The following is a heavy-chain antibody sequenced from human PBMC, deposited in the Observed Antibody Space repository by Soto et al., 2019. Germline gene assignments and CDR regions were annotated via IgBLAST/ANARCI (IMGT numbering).Heavy chain of an antibody. V-gene: IGHV1-69*01. CDR1: GGTFSSYG. J-gene: IGHJ5*02. CDR2: ITAIFGAA. Sequence: QVQLVQSGAEVKKPGSSVKVSCKASGGTFSSYGISWVRQAPGQGLEWMGGITAIFGAANYAPKFQGRVTITADDSTSTAYMEMNSLRSEDSAVYYCARSEAVRSEAGTTVVGPNNWLDPWGQGTLVTVSS. D-gene: IGHD1-7*01. CDR3: ARSEAVRSEAGTTVVGPNNWLDP.